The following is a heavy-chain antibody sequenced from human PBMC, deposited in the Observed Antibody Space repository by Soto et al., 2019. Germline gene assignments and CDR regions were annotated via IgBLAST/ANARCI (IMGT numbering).Heavy chain of an antibody. Sequence: QVQLVQSGAEVKKPGASVKVSCKASGYTFTSYGISWVRQAPGQGLEWMGWISAYNGNTNYSQKLQGRVTMTTDTSTSTAYMELRSLRSDDTAVYYCARDLLDYGDPEGRFDYWGQGTLVTVSS. CDR3: ARDLLDYGDPEGRFDY. D-gene: IGHD4-17*01. CDR1: GYTFTSYG. V-gene: IGHV1-18*01. CDR2: ISAYNGNT. J-gene: IGHJ4*02.